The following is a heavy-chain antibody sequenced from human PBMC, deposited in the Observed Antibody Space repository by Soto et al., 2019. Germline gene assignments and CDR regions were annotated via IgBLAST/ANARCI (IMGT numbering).Heavy chain of an antibody. V-gene: IGHV4-34*01. CDR3: VRDYDY. Sequence: SETLSLTCTFYGWSFSCYYWSWIRQPPGKGLEWIGEINHSGSTNYNPSLKSRVTISVDTSKNQFSLKLSSVTAADTAVYYCVRDYDYWGQGTLVTVSS. J-gene: IGHJ4*02. CDR1: GWSFSCYY. CDR2: INHSGST.